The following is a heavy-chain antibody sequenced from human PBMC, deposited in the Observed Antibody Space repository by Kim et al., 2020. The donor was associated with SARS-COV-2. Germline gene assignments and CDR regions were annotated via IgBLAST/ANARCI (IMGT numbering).Heavy chain of an antibody. CDR3: ARDSTAWGLGHFDY. Sequence: ASVKFSCKTSGYTLTSYAMHWVRQSPGQRIEWMGWINACNGNTKYSQKFQGRVTITRDTSASTAYMELSSLRSEDTAVYYCARDSTAWGLGHFDYWGQGTLVTVSS. V-gene: IGHV1-3*01. D-gene: IGHD7-27*01. CDR1: GYTLTSYA. J-gene: IGHJ4*02. CDR2: INACNGNT.